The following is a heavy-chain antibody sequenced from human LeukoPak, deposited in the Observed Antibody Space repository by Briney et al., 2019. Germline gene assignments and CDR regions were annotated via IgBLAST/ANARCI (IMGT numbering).Heavy chain of an antibody. Sequence: SETLSLTCTVSGGSISSYYWSWIRQPPGKGLEGIGYIYYSGSTNYNPSLTSRVTISVDTSKNQFSLKGGSVTAADTAVYYCASASSTSSWYGGYFDYWGQGTLVTVSS. CDR2: IYYSGST. CDR1: GGSISSYY. J-gene: IGHJ4*02. D-gene: IGHD6-13*01. CDR3: ASASSTSSWYGGYFDY. V-gene: IGHV4-59*01.